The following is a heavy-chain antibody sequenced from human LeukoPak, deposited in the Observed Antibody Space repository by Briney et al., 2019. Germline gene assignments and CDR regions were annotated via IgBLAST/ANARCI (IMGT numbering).Heavy chain of an antibody. D-gene: IGHD2-15*01. Sequence: PGGSLRLSCAASGFSFTNYWMSWVRQAPGKGLEWVANVKEDGTTKQSVDSVKGRFTISRDNAKNSLYLQMDSLRAEDTAVYYCVSQEVVPHWGQGTLVSVSS. CDR1: GFSFTNYW. V-gene: IGHV3-7*01. CDR2: VKEDGTTK. J-gene: IGHJ4*02. CDR3: VSQEVVPH.